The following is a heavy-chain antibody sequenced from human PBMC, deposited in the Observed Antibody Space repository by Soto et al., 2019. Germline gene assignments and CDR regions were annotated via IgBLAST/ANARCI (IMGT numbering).Heavy chain of an antibody. Sequence: QVQLQESGPGLVMPSQTLSLTCTVSGGSITSGDYYWSWIRQPPGKGLEWIGCIFYTGSTYYNPSLDSRITISVHASETQFSLKLTSVTAADTAVYYCASVTRYCTGGGCNPNWFDPWGQGTLVTVSS. CDR1: GGSITSGDYY. D-gene: IGHD2-8*02. CDR2: IFYTGST. V-gene: IGHV4-30-4*01. J-gene: IGHJ5*02. CDR3: ASVTRYCTGGGCNPNWFDP.